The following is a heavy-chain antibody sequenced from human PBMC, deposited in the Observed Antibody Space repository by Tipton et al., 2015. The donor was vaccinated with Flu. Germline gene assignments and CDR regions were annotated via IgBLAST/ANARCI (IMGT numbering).Heavy chain of an antibody. J-gene: IGHJ6*02. CDR2: IYTSGST. Sequence: LRLSCTVSGGSISSYYWSWIRQPAGKGLEWIGRIYTSGSTNYNPSLKSRVTMSVDTSKNQFSLKLSSVTAADTAVYYCARDRPNYYYYGMDVWGQGTTVTVSS. CDR3: ARDRPNYYYYGMDV. V-gene: IGHV4-4*07. CDR1: GGSISSYY.